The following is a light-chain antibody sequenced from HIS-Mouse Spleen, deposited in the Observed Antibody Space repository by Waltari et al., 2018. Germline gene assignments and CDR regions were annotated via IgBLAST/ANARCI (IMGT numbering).Light chain of an antibody. Sequence: NFMLTQPHSVSESPGKTITSSCTGSRGSIARNYVRRYQQRPGRAPTTVISEDNQRPSGVPDRFSGSIDSSSNSASLTISGLKTEDEADYYCQSYDSSNWVFGGGTKLTVL. J-gene: IGLJ3*02. CDR2: EDN. V-gene: IGLV6-57*02. CDR1: RGSIARNY. CDR3: QSYDSSNWV.